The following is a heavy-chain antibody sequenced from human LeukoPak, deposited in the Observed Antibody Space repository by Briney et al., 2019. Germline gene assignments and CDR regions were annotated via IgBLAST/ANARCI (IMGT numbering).Heavy chain of an antibody. CDR2: IYYSGST. D-gene: IGHD3-9*01. J-gene: IGHJ4*02. Sequence: SETLSLTCTVSGGSISSYYWSWIRQPPGKGLEWIGYIYYSGSTNYNPSLKSRVTISVDTSKNQFSLKLSFVTAADTAVYYCAREHILTGYADYWGQGTLVTVSS. CDR3: AREHILTGYADY. CDR1: GGSISSYY. V-gene: IGHV4-59*01.